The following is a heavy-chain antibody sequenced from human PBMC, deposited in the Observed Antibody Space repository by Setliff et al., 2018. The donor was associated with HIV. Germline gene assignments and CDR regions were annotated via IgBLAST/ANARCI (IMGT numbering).Heavy chain of an antibody. D-gene: IGHD2-15*01. V-gene: IGHV3-23*01. CDR3: AKDGISGGAYPPYYFDY. CDR2: ISGSGGST. CDR1: GFKFSNYA. J-gene: IGHJ4*01. Sequence: GGSLRLSCVASGFKFSNYAMSWVRQAPGKGLEWVSVISGSGGSTFYADSVKGRFTISRDNSKNTLYLQMNGLRVEDTAVYYCAKDGISGGAYPPYYFDYWGHGTLVTVSS.